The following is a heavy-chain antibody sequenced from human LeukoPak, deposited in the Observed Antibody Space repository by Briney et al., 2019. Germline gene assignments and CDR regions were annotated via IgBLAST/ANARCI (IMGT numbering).Heavy chain of an antibody. V-gene: IGHV4-59*01. Sequence: SETLSLTCTVSGGSISSYYWSWIRQPPGKGLEWIGYIYYSGSTNYNPSLKSRVTISVDTSKNQFSLKLSSVTAADTAVYYCARDSSGPRMGAFDIWGQGTMVTVSS. CDR1: GGSISSYY. CDR2: IYYSGST. D-gene: IGHD6-19*01. J-gene: IGHJ3*02. CDR3: ARDSSGPRMGAFDI.